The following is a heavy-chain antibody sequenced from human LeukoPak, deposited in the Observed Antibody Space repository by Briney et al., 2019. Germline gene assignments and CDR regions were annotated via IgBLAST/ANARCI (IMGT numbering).Heavy chain of an antibody. D-gene: IGHD6-6*01. J-gene: IGHJ4*02. Sequence: PGGSLRLSCVASGFTFSSHSMNWVRQAPGKGLQWVSYISSSSSTIYYADSVKGRFTISRDNAKNSLYLQMNSLRAEDTAVYYCARVSSSSPFDYWGQGTLVTGSS. V-gene: IGHV3-48*04. CDR2: ISSSSSTI. CDR3: ARVSSSSPFDY. CDR1: GFTFSSHS.